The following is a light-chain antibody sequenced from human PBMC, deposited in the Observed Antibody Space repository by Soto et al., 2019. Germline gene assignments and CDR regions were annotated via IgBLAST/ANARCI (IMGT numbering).Light chain of an antibody. J-gene: IGKJ4*01. V-gene: IGKV1-39*01. CDR1: QSISSY. Sequence: DIQMTQSPSSLSASVGDRVTITCRASQSISSYLNWYQQKPGKAPKLLIYAASSLQSGVPSRFSGSGSRTDFTLTISSLQPEDFATYYCQQSYSTPQTTFGGGTKVEIK. CDR2: AAS. CDR3: QQSYSTPQTT.